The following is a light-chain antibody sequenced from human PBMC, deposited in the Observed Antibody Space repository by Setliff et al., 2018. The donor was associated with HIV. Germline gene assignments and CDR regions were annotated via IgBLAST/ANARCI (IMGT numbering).Light chain of an antibody. V-gene: IGLV2-14*03. CDR1: NRDIGDYNY. CDR2: DVT. J-gene: IGLJ2*01. CDR3: SSYTGTNTDVV. Sequence: QSVLTQPASVSGSPGQSITISCTGTNRDIGDYNYVSWYQQHPGKAPKLIIYDVTNRPSGVSNRFSGSKSRNTASLTISGLRAEDEAHYYCSSYTGTNTDVVFGGGTK.